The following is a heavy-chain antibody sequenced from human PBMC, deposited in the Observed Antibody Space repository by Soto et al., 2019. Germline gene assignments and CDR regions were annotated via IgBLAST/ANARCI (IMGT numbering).Heavy chain of an antibody. CDR2: INPSGGST. J-gene: IGHJ5*02. CDR3: ARGHYAHDFWSGYKDP. D-gene: IGHD3-3*01. Sequence: GASVKVSCKASGYTFTSYYMHWVRQAPGQGLEWMGIINPSGGSTSYAQKFQGRVTMTRDTSTSTVYMELSSLRSEDKAVYYCARGHYAHDFWSGYKDPWGQGTLVTVSS. V-gene: IGHV1-46*01. CDR1: GYTFTSYY.